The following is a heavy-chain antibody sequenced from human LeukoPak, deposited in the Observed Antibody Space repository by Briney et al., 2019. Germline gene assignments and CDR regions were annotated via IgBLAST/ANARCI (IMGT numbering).Heavy chain of an antibody. CDR3: ARAGVAARSNWFDP. J-gene: IGHJ5*02. D-gene: IGHD6-6*01. CDR1: GFTFSNYW. V-gene: IGHV3-74*01. CDR2: INSDGSST. Sequence: GGSLRLSCAASGFTFSNYWMHWVRQAPGKGLVWVSRINSDGSSTSYADSVKGRFTISRDNAKNTLYLQMNSLRAEDTAVYYCARAGVAARSNWFDPWGQGTLVTVSS.